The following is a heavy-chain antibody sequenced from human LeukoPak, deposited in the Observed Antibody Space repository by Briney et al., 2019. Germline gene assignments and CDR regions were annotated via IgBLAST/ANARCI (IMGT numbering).Heavy chain of an antibody. Sequence: GGSLRLSYAASGFTFSSYWMHWVRHAPGKGLVWVSRINSDGSSTTYADSVKGRFTISRDNAKNTLYLQMNSLRAEDTAVYYCARALYTSGQNYWGQGTLVTVSS. CDR1: GFTFSSYW. CDR3: ARALYTSGQNY. CDR2: INSDGSST. V-gene: IGHV3-74*01. D-gene: IGHD6-19*01. J-gene: IGHJ4*02.